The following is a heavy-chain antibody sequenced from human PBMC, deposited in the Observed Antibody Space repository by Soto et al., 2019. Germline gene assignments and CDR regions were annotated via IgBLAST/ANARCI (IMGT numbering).Heavy chain of an antibody. Sequence: LSLTCAVYGGSFGGYYWSWIRQPPGKGLEWIGEINHSGSTNYNPSLKSRVTISVDKSKNQFSLTLTSVTAADTAVYFCARGRGRYSSGWSWFDPWGQGILVTVSS. V-gene: IGHV4-34*01. D-gene: IGHD6-19*01. CDR1: GGSFGGYY. CDR3: ARGRGRYSSGWSWFDP. CDR2: INHSGST. J-gene: IGHJ5*02.